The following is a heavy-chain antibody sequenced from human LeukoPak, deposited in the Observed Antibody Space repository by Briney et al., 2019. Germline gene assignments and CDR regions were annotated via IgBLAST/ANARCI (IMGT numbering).Heavy chain of an antibody. CDR2: ISSNGGST. CDR3: ARVGIAVALYNWFDP. J-gene: IGHJ5*02. V-gene: IGHV3-64*01. CDR1: GFTFSSYA. D-gene: IGHD6-19*01. Sequence: GGSLRLSCAASGFTFSSYAMHWVRQAPGKGLEYVSAISSNGGSTYYANSVKGGFTISRDNSKNTLYLQMGSLRAEDMAVYYCARVGIAVALYNWFDPWGQGTLVTVSS.